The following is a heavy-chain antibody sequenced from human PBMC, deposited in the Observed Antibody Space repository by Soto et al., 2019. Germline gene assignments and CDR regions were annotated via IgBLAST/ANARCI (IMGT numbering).Heavy chain of an antibody. D-gene: IGHD1-7*01. Sequence: XETLSLTCAVSGGSFTSNNWWTWVRQPPGQGLEWIGEIYRTGSTNYNPSLKSRVTISLDKSENQFSLKVTSLTAADTAVYYCASRDPGTSVDYWGQGTLVTVSS. CDR3: ASRDPGTSVDY. CDR2: IYRTGST. V-gene: IGHV4-4*02. J-gene: IGHJ4*02. CDR1: GGSFTSNNW.